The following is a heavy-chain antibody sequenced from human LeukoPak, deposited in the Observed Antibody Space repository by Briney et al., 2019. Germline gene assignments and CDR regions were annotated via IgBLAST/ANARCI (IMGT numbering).Heavy chain of an antibody. CDR3: AKGSYSLSH. J-gene: IGHJ4*02. Sequence: PGGSLRLSCAASGFIVSTYYMNWVRQAPGKGLEWVAVISYDGSNKYYADSVKGRFTISRDNSKNTLYLQMNSLRAEDTAVYYCAKGSYSLSHWGQGTLVTVSS. CDR2: ISYDGSNK. D-gene: IGHD2-15*01. CDR1: GFIVSTYY. V-gene: IGHV3-30*18.